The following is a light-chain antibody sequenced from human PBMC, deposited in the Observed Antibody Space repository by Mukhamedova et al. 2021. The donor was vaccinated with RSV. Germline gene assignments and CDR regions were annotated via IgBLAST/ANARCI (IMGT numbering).Light chain of an antibody. V-gene: IGKV1-5*03. J-gene: IGKJ2*03. Sequence: WYQRRVHGKAPKLLIYKASSLESGVPSRFSGSGSGTEFTLTISSLQPDDFATYYCQQYYSYWSFGQGTKLEIK. CDR2: KAS. CDR3: QQYYSYWS.